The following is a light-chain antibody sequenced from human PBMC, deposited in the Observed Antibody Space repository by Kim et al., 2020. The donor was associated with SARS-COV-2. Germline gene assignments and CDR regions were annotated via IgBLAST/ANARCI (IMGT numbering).Light chain of an antibody. CDR3: QQYNNWPYT. V-gene: IGKV3-15*01. CDR2: GAS. Sequence: SVSPGERATLSCRASQSVSSNLAWYQQKPGQAPRLLIYGASTRATGIPARFSGSGSGTEFTLTISSLQSEDFAVYYCQQYNNWPYTFGQGDQAGDQT. CDR1: QSVSSN. J-gene: IGKJ2*01.